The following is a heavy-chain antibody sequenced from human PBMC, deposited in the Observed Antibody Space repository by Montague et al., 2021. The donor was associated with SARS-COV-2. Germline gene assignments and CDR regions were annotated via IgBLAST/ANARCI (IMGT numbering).Heavy chain of an antibody. CDR1: GFSLSTSGMC. CDR2: IDWDDDK. V-gene: IGHV2-70*11. D-gene: IGHD3-9*01. CDR3: ARTHYDILPGYYYDMDV. J-gene: IGHJ6*02. Sequence: PALVKPTQTLTLTCTFSGFSLSTSGMCVSWIRQPPGKALEWLARIDWDDDKYYSTSLKTRLTISKDTSKNQVVLTMTNMDPVDTATYHCARTHYDILPGYYYDMDVWGQGTTVTVSS.